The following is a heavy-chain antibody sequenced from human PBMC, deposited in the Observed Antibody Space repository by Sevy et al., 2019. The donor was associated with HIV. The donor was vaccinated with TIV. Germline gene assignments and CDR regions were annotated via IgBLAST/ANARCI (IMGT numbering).Heavy chain of an antibody. V-gene: IGHV3-7*04. CDR2: IKQDESEK. CDR3: ARGNSGSFDY. D-gene: IGHD3-22*01. CDR1: GFSCSSYW. Sequence: GGSLRLSCAASGFSCSSYWMHWVRQAPGKGREWVAKIKQDESEKYYVASVKGRFTISRDNAKNSVYLQMNSLRPEDTAIYYCARGNSGSFDYWGQGTLVTVSS. J-gene: IGHJ4*01.